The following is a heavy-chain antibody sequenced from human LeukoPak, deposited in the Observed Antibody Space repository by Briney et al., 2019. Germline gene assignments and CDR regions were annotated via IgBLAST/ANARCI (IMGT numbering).Heavy chain of an antibody. D-gene: IGHD6-13*01. J-gene: IGHJ5*02. V-gene: IGHV3-23*01. Sequence: PSETLSLTCTVSGGSISSYYWTWVRQAPGKGLEWVSTIGANAARTYYAESVKGRFTTSRENSKNTLYLQMNSLRAEDTAVYYCANGGAAGLNWFDPWGQGTLVTVSS. CDR1: GGSISSYY. CDR2: IGANAART. CDR3: ANGGAAGLNWFDP.